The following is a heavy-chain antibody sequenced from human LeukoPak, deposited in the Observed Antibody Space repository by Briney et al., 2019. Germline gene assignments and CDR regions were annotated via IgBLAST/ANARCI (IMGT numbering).Heavy chain of an antibody. CDR1: GGSLGSSTNY. CDR3: ATGKFSGYYDY. D-gene: IGHD3-22*01. CDR2: MYYGGTT. Sequence: SETLSLTCSVSGGSLGSSTNYGGWVRQTPGKGMEWIGSMYYGGTTYYNPSLKSRVTLSINTSKNQISLRLNSVTAADSAVYFCATGKFSGYYDYWGQGTLVTVAS. J-gene: IGHJ4*02. V-gene: IGHV4-39*01.